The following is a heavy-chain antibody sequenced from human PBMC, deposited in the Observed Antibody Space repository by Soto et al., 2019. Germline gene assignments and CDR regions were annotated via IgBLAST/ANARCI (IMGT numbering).Heavy chain of an antibody. CDR1: GGTFSSYA. Sequence: QVQLVQSGAEVKKPGSSVKVSCKASGGTFSSYAISWVRQAPGQGLEWMGGIIPIFGTANYAQTFQGRVTITADESTSTAYMELSSLRSEDTAVYYCARDKSSSYSGSYLYYFDYWGQGTLVTVSS. CDR3: ARDKSSSYSGSYLYYFDY. V-gene: IGHV1-69*01. D-gene: IGHD1-26*01. J-gene: IGHJ4*02. CDR2: IIPIFGTA.